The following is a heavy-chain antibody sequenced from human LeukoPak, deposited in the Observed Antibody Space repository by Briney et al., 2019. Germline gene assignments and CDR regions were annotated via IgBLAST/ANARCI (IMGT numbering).Heavy chain of an antibody. CDR1: GFTFSSYA. CDR3: AKDNVFDLWSGYHNDY. CDR2: ISGSGGST. D-gene: IGHD3-3*01. V-gene: IGHV3-23*01. Sequence: PGGSLRLSCAASGFTFSSYAMSWVRQAPGKGLEWVSAISGSGGSTYYADSVKGRFTISRDNSKNTLYLQMNSLRAEDTAVYYCAKDNVFDLWSGYHNDYWGQGTLVTVSS. J-gene: IGHJ4*02.